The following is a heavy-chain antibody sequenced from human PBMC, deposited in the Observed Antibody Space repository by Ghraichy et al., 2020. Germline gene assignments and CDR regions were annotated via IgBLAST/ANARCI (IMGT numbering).Heavy chain of an antibody. V-gene: IGHV4-34*01. J-gene: IGHJ6*02. D-gene: IGHD6-13*01. CDR3: AREDSSSWYPPYYYYGMDV. Sequence: GSLRLSCAVYGGSFSGYYWSWIRQPPGKGLEWIGEINHSGSTNYNPSLKSRVTISVDTSKNQFSLKLSSVTAADTAVYYCAREDSSSWYPPYYYYGMDVWGQGTTVTVSS. CDR1: GGSFSGYY. CDR2: INHSGST.